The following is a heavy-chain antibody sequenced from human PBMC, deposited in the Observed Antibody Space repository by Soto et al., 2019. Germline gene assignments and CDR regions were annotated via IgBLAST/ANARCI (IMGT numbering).Heavy chain of an antibody. CDR1: GGSISSSSYY. CDR3: ARHRATYYDILTGDSHAAPFDY. V-gene: IGHV4-39*01. CDR2: IYYSGST. J-gene: IGHJ4*02. D-gene: IGHD3-9*01. Sequence: SETLSLTCTVSGGSISSSSYYWGWIRQPPGKGLEWIGSIYYSGSTYYNPSLKSRVTISVDTSKNQFSLKLSSVTAADTAVYYCARHRATYYDILTGDSHAAPFDYWGQGTLVTVSS.